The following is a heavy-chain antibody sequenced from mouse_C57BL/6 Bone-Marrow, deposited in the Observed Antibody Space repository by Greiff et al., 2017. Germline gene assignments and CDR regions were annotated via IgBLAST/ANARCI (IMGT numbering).Heavy chain of an antibody. J-gene: IGHJ4*01. CDR2: TRYDGSN. V-gene: IGHV3-6*01. CDR1: GYSFTSGYY. CDR3: ARAVTTVVAPDAMDY. Sequence: ESGPGLVKPSQSLSLTCSATGYSFTSGYYRYWIRQFPGNKLEWVGYTRYDGSNNYNPPLKNQTSFTRDTSKSQFFLKLNSVTTEDTAAYYCARAVTTVVAPDAMDYWGQGTSGTVSS. D-gene: IGHD1-1*01.